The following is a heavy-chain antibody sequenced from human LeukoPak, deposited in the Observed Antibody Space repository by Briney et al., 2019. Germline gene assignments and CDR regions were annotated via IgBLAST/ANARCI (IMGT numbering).Heavy chain of an antibody. CDR3: ARAGFDY. CDR2: ISGGGSNT. Sequence: QSGGSLRLSCAASGFTFSSFAMSWVRQAPGKGLEWVSVISGGGSNTFYTDSVKGRFTISRDNSKNTLYLQMNSLRAEDTAVYYCARAGFDYWGQGTLVTVSS. CDR1: GFTFSSFA. V-gene: IGHV3-23*01. J-gene: IGHJ4*02. D-gene: IGHD1-1*01.